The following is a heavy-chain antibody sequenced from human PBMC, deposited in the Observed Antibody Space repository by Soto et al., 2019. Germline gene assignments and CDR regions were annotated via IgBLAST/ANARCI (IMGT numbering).Heavy chain of an antibody. CDR2: IIPIFSTA. CDR1: GSTFSSYA. CDR3: ARYCSSTNCYDY. Sequence: QVQLVQSGAEVKKPGSSVTVSCKASGSTFSSYAIIWVRQAPGQGLEWMGGIIPIFSTANYAQKFQCRVTIPADESTSTAYMELSSLRSEHTAVYYCARYCSSTNCYDYCCQGTLVTVSS. J-gene: IGHJ4*02. D-gene: IGHD2-2*01. V-gene: IGHV1-69*01.